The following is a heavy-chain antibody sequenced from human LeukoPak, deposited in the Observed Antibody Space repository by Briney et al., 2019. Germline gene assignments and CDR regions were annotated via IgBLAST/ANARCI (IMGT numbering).Heavy chain of an antibody. J-gene: IGHJ4*02. CDR1: GFTFTDAW. CDR2: IKSKTDGGTT. Sequence: GGSLRLSCTASGFTFTDAWMSWVRQAPGKGLEWVGRIKSKTDGGTTEYAAPVKGRFTISRDDSKKTLSLEMNSLKTEDTAVYYCTTDRYASGSYYTKIDYWGQGTLVTVSS. V-gene: IGHV3-15*01. D-gene: IGHD3-10*01. CDR3: TTDRYASGSYYTKIDY.